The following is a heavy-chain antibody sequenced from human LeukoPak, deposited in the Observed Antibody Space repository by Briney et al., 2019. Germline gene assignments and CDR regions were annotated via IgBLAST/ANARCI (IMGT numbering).Heavy chain of an antibody. V-gene: IGHV4-4*07. CDR2: IYTSGST. D-gene: IGHD3-22*01. Sequence: SETLSLTCTVSGGSISSYYWSWVRQPAGKGLEWIGRIYTSGSTNYNPSLKSRVTMSVDTSKNQFSLKLSSVTAADTAVYYCAKENRRSYYYDSSGYYPFAYWGQGTLVTVSS. CDR1: GGSISSYY. J-gene: IGHJ4*02. CDR3: AKENRRSYYYDSSGYYPFAY.